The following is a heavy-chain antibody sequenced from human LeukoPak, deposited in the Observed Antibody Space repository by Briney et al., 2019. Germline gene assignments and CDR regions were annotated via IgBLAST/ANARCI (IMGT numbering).Heavy chain of an antibody. CDR1: GLTFSSYW. V-gene: IGHV3-7*04. Sequence: GGSLRLSCAASGLTFSSYWMSWVRQAPGKELEWVANIKGDGSDKNFVDSTKGRFTISRDNAKNSLYLQMNSLSVEDTAVYYCVRTSRSISSDYWGQGTLVTVSS. D-gene: IGHD6-13*01. CDR2: IKGDGSDK. J-gene: IGHJ4*02. CDR3: VRTSRSISSDY.